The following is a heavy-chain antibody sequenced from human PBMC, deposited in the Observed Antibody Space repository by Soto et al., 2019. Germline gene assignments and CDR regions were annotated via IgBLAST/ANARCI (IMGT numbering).Heavy chain of an antibody. Sequence: GESLKISCKGSGYSFAGYWITWVRQKPGKGLEWMGRIDPSDSQTYYSPSFRGHVTISVTKSITTVFLQWSSLRASDTAMYYCARRYPAVVGYHDAFDIWGQGTMVTVSS. CDR3: ARRYPAVVGYHDAFDI. D-gene: IGHD2-2*01. CDR2: IDPSDSQT. CDR1: GYSFAGYW. V-gene: IGHV5-10-1*01. J-gene: IGHJ3*02.